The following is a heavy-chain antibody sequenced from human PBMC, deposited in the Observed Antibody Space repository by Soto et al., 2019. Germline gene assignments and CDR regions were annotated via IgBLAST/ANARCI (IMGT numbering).Heavy chain of an antibody. Sequence: GGSLRLSCAASGFTVSSNYMSWVRQAPGKGLEWVSVIYSGGSTYYADSVKGRFTISRDNSKNTLYLQMNSQRAEDTAVYYCARGLGSSYSSSWDYWGQGTLVTVS. CDR2: IYSGGST. V-gene: IGHV3-53*01. CDR3: ARGLGSSYSSSWDY. J-gene: IGHJ4*02. CDR1: GFTVSSNY. D-gene: IGHD6-6*01.